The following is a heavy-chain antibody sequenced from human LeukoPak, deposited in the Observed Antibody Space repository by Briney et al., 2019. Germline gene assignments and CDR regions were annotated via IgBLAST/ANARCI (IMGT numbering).Heavy chain of an antibody. J-gene: IGHJ4*02. CDR1: GYTFTSYG. CDR2: ISVYNGNA. Sequence: ASVKVSCKASGYTFTSYGINWVRQAPGQGLEWMGWISVYNGNAKYAQKLQGRVTMTTDTSTTTAYVELRSLRSDDTAVYYCARDLSPDYYYDSSGDNYWGQGTLVTVSS. CDR3: ARDLSPDYYYDSSGDNY. V-gene: IGHV1-18*01. D-gene: IGHD3-22*01.